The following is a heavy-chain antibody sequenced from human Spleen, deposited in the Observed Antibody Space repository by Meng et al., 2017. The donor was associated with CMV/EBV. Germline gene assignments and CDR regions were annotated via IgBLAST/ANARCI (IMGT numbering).Heavy chain of an antibody. CDR1: GGSFSGYY. CDR2: INHSGST. D-gene: IGHD5-18*01. CDR3: ARGRRYNFGSPRGEIDF. Sequence: SETLSLTCAVYGGSFSGYYWSWIRQPPGKGLEWIGEINHSGSTNYNPSLKSRVTISVDTSKSQFSLKLRSVTAADTTVYYCARGRRYNFGSPRGEIDFWGQGTQVTVSS. J-gene: IGHJ4*02. V-gene: IGHV4-34*01.